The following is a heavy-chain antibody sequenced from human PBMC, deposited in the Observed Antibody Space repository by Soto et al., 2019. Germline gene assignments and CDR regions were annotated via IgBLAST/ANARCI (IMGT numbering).Heavy chain of an antibody. CDR2: IRSKAYGGTT. V-gene: IGHV3-49*03. CDR1: GFTFGDYA. J-gene: IGHJ6*02. Sequence: SLRLSCTASGFTFGDYAMSWFRQAPGKGLEWVGFIRSKAYGGTTEYAASVKGRFTISRDDSKSIAYLQMNSLKTEDTAVYYCTSAQQLVMGHYYYGMDVWRQGTTVTVSS. CDR3: TSAQQLVMGHYYYGMDV. D-gene: IGHD6-13*01.